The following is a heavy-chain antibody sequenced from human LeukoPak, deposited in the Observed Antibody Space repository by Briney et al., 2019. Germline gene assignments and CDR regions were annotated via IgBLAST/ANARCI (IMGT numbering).Heavy chain of an antibody. V-gene: IGHV3-30-3*01. CDR2: ISYDGSNK. CDR1: GFTFSSYA. D-gene: IGHD1-26*01. J-gene: IGHJ4*02. Sequence: GRSLRLSCAASGFTFSSYAMHWVRQAPGKGLEWVAVISYDGSNKYYADSVKGRFTISRDNSKNTLYLQMNSLRAEDTAVYYCAREWELLRYFDYWGQGTLATVSS. CDR3: AREWELLRYFDY.